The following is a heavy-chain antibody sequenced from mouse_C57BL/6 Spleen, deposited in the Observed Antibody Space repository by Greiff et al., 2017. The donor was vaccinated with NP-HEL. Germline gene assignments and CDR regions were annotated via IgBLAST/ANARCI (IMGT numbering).Heavy chain of an antibody. CDR3: ARSGWLAPPMDY. CDR1: GYTFTDYY. CDR2: INPNNGGT. J-gene: IGHJ4*01. V-gene: IGHV1-26*01. D-gene: IGHD2-3*01. Sequence: VQLQQSGPELVKPGASVKISCKASGYTFTDYYMNWVKQSHGKSLEWIGDINPNNGGTSYNQKFKGKATLTVDKSSSTAYMELRSLTSEDSAVYYCARSGWLAPPMDYWGQGTSVTVSS.